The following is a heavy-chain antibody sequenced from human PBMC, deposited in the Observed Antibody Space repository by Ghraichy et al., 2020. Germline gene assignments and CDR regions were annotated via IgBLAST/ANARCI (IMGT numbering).Heavy chain of an antibody. CDR2: ISGSGGST. D-gene: IGHD3-22*01. Sequence: GGSLRLSCAASGFTFSSYAMSWVRQAPGKGLEWVSAISGSGGSTYYADSVKGRFTISRDNSKNTLYLQMNSLRAEDTAVYYCAKDYYYDSSGRLDAGYFDYWGQGTLVTVSS. CDR1: GFTFSSYA. J-gene: IGHJ4*02. CDR3: AKDYYYDSSGRLDAGYFDY. V-gene: IGHV3-23*01.